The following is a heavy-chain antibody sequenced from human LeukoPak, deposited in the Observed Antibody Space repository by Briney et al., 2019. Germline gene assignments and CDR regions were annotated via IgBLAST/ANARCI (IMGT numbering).Heavy chain of an antibody. J-gene: IGHJ4*02. D-gene: IGHD3-22*01. CDR1: GGSISSFY. CDR2: IYYSGST. Sequence: SETLSLTCTVSGGSISSFYWSWIRQPPGKGLEWIGYIYYSGSTNYNPSLKSRVTISVDTSKNQFSLKLSSVTAADTAVYYCARDPRIYYDSSGYYASYFDYWGQGTLVTVSS. V-gene: IGHV4-59*01. CDR3: ARDPRIYYDSSGYYASYFDY.